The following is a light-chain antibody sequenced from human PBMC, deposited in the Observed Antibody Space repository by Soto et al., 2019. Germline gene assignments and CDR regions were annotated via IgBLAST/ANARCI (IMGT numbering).Light chain of an antibody. V-gene: IGKV3-20*01. Sequence: EIVLTQSPGTLSLSPGETATLSCRASQSVTSSYLAWYQQKPGQAPRLLIYGASSRATGTPDRFSGSGSGTVFTLTISSREPEEFAVYYCQQYGSSPLFTFGPGTKVDSK. J-gene: IGKJ3*01. CDR2: GAS. CDR3: QQYGSSPLFT. CDR1: QSVTSSY.